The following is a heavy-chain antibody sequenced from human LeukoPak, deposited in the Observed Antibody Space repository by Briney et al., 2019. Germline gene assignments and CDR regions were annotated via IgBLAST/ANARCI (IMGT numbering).Heavy chain of an antibody. Sequence: GASVKVSCKASGYTFTSYYMHWVRQAPGQGLEWMGIINPSGGSTSYAQKFQGRVTMTRDTSTSTVYMELSSLRSEDTAVYYCARDPVSITIFGVVTPFGMDVWGQGTTVTVSS. V-gene: IGHV1-46*01. CDR2: INPSGGST. J-gene: IGHJ6*02. CDR1: GYTFTSYY. D-gene: IGHD3-3*01. CDR3: ARDPVSITIFGVVTPFGMDV.